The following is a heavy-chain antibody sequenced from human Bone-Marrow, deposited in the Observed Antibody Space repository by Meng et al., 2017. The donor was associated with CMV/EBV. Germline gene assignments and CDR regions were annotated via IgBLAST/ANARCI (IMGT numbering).Heavy chain of an antibody. Sequence: GGSLRLSCAASGFTFSSYSMNWVRQAPGKGLEWVSSISSSSSYIYYADSVKGRFTISRDNAKNSLYLQMNSLRAEDTAVYYCARARRDYDSSGYYNRDEYYFDYWGQGTLVTVSS. J-gene: IGHJ4*02. CDR2: ISSSSSYI. CDR1: GFTFSSYS. D-gene: IGHD3-22*01. CDR3: ARARRDYDSSGYYNRDEYYFDY. V-gene: IGHV3-21*04.